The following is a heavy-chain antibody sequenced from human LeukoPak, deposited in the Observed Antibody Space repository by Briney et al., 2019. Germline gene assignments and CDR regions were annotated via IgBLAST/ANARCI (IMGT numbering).Heavy chain of an antibody. Sequence: GGSLRLSCAASGFTFSDYYMTWIRQAPGKGLEWISYISSGGRTMYYTDSVKGRFTISRDNAKNSLYLQMNSLRGEDTALYYCARDQLMRYSSGWSSYYFDYWGQGTLVTVSS. CDR1: GFTFSDYY. CDR2: ISSGGRTM. V-gene: IGHV3-11*01. J-gene: IGHJ4*02. D-gene: IGHD6-19*01. CDR3: ARDQLMRYSSGWSSYYFDY.